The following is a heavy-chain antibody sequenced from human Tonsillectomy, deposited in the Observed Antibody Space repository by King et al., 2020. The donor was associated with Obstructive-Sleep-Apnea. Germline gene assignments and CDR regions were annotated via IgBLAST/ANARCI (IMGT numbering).Heavy chain of an antibody. V-gene: IGHV3-23*04. Sequence: VQLVESGGGLVQPGGSLTLSCAASGFTLRGYGMSWVRQAPGKGLEWVSVISGSGGSTNYADSVKGRFIISRDNAKNTLYLQMSSLRAEDTAVYYCAKSATYDSGSSYYPLYYYYGMDVWGQGTTVTVSS. D-gene: IGHD3-22*01. CDR3: AKSATYDSGSSYYPLYYYYGMDV. CDR1: GFTLRGYG. J-gene: IGHJ6*02. CDR2: ISGSGGST.